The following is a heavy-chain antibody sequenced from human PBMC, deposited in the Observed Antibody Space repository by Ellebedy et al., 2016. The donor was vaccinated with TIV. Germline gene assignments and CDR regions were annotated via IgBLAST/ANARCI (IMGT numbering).Heavy chain of an antibody. J-gene: IGHJ6*02. CDR3: ARDASDYGDPPVGMDV. V-gene: IGHV1-69*13. CDR2: IIPIFGTA. Sequence: SVKVSXXASGGTFISYAISWVRQAPGQGLEWMGGIIPIFGTANYAQKFQGRVTITADESTSTAYMELSSLRSEDTAVYYCARDASDYGDPPVGMDVWGQGTTVTVSS. D-gene: IGHD4-17*01. CDR1: GGTFISYA.